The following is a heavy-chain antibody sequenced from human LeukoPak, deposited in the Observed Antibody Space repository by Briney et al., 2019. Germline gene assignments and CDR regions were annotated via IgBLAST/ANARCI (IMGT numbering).Heavy chain of an antibody. J-gene: IGHJ1*01. V-gene: IGHV3-74*01. Sequence: PGGSLRLSCAASGFTFSRYWMHWVRQVPGKGLVWVSRINPDESDTTSADSVKGRFTISRDNAKNTLYPQMNSLRAEDTAVYYCAKSKGEWELLPRGYFQHWGQGTLVTVSS. CDR1: GFTFSRYW. CDR3: AKSKGEWELLPRGYFQH. CDR2: INPDESDT. D-gene: IGHD1-26*01.